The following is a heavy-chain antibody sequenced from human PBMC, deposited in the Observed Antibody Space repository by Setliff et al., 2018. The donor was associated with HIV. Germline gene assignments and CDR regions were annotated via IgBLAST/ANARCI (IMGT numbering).Heavy chain of an antibody. CDR2: IYNTGST. CDR3: ARGLNYYCSGSYLPLGY. V-gene: IGHV4-31*03. J-gene: IGHJ4*02. Sequence: SETLSLTCTVTGGSISSGGFYWTWIRRHPGKGLEWIGYIYNTGSTYHSPSLVIRVTISIDTSKHQFSLKLSSVTAADTSVYYCARGLNYYCSGSYLPLGYWGQGTLVTVSS. CDR1: GGSISSGGFY. D-gene: IGHD3-10*01.